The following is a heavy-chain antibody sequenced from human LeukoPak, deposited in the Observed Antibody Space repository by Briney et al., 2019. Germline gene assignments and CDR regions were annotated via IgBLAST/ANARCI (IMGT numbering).Heavy chain of an antibody. CDR2: INHSGST. V-gene: IGHV4-34*01. CDR1: GGSFSGYY. Sequence: SETLSLTCAVYGGSFSGYYWNWIRQPPGKGLEWIGEINHSGSTNYNPSLKSRVTISVDKSKNQFSLKLSSVTAADTAVYYCARAKSGYSSSAADYWGQGTLVTVSS. CDR3: ARAKSGYSSSAADY. D-gene: IGHD6-19*01. J-gene: IGHJ4*02.